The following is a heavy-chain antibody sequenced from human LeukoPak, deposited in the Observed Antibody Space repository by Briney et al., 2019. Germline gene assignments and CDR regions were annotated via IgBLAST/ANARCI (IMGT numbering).Heavy chain of an antibody. CDR1: GYTFTSYG. J-gene: IGHJ4*02. Sequence: ASVKVSCKASGYTFTSYGISWVRQAPGQGLEWMGWISAYNGNTNYATTLQGRVTKTTETSTSTAYMELRSLRSDDTAVYYCARDPLGVTTDYWGQGTLVTVSS. CDR2: ISAYNGNT. CDR3: ARDPLGVTTDY. V-gene: IGHV1-18*01. D-gene: IGHD4-17*01.